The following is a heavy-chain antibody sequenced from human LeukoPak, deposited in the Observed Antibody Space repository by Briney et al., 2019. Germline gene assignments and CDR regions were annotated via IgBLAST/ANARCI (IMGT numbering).Heavy chain of an antibody. Sequence: ASVKVSCTASGYTFTSYGMSWVRQAPGQGLEWMGWISAYNGNTNYAQKLQGRVTMTTDTSTSTAYMEMRSLRSDDTAVYYCARDSVPKGGAFDIWGQGTMVTVSS. V-gene: IGHV1-18*01. D-gene: IGHD2-15*01. CDR2: ISAYNGNT. CDR3: ARDSVPKGGAFDI. J-gene: IGHJ3*02. CDR1: GYTFTSYG.